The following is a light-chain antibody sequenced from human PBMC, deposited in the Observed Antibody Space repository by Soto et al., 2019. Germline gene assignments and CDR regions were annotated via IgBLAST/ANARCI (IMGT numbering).Light chain of an antibody. V-gene: IGKV3-20*01. Sequence: EIVLTQSPGTLSLSPGQRATLSCRASQSVSSSSLAWYQQRPGQAPRLLIYGASRRATGIPDRFSGSGSGTDFTLTISRLEPEDFAVYYCQHYGASPKYTVGQGTKLEIK. CDR1: QSVSSSS. J-gene: IGKJ2*01. CDR2: GAS. CDR3: QHYGASPKYT.